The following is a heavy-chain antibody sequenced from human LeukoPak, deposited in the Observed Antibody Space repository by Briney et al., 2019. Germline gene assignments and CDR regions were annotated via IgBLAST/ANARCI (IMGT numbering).Heavy chain of an antibody. J-gene: IGHJ4*02. CDR1: GGSISSGGYY. D-gene: IGHD6-6*01. Sequence: SETLSLTCTVSGGSISSGGYYWSWIRQHPGKGLEWIRHIYYSGTSFYNPSLTSRVTISVDTSKNQFSLKLTSVNDADTAVYYCARIERSSYSLGFDYWGQGTLVTVSS. V-gene: IGHV4-31*03. CDR3: ARIERSSYSLGFDY. CDR2: IYYSGTS.